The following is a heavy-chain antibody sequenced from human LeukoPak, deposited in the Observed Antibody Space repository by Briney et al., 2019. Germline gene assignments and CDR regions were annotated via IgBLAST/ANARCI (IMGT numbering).Heavy chain of an antibody. CDR3: ARDHRAGGGWSHYYYGMDV. D-gene: IGHD6-19*01. CDR2: ISSSSSYI. Sequence: GGSLRLSCAASGFTFSSYSMNWVRQAPGKGLEWVSSISSSSSYIYYADSVKGRFTISRDNAKNSLYLQMNSLRAEDTAVYYCARDHRAGGGWSHYYYGMDVWGQGTTVTVSS. V-gene: IGHV3-21*01. J-gene: IGHJ6*02. CDR1: GFTFSSYS.